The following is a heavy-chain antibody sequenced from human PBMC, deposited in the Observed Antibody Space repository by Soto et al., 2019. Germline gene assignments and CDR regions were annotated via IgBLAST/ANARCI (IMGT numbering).Heavy chain of an antibody. J-gene: IGHJ4*02. CDR1: GYTFTVYC. CDR2: INPKSGGT. CDR3: ARDLAKGGGSAGFDY. D-gene: IGHD1-26*01. V-gene: IGHV1-2*02. Sequence: ASVKVFFKASGYTFTVYCMHWLRQAPGQGLEWMGWINPKSGGTMYPQKFQGRVTMTWDTSISTAYMALTRLRSDDTAVYYCARDLAKGGGSAGFDYWGQGTLVTAPQ.